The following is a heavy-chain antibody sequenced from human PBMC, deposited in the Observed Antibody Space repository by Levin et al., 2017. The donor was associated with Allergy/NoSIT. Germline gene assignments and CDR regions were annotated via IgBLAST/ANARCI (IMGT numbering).Heavy chain of an antibody. J-gene: IGHJ5*02. CDR1: GFIVSSFW. Sequence: LSLTCAASGFIVSSFWMSWVRQAPGKGLEWVANVNQDGSQAYYADSVKGRFTISRDNAKNSLYLQLDYLRADDTAFYYCARDTTVGGEAWGQGTLVTVSS. CDR2: VNQDGSQA. D-gene: IGHD4-11*01. CDR3: ARDTTVGGEA. V-gene: IGHV3-7*03.